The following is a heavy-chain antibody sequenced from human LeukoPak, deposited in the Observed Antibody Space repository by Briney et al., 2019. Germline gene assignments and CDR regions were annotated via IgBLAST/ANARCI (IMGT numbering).Heavy chain of an antibody. D-gene: IGHD2/OR15-2a*01. CDR1: GGSFSSGSYY. CDR2: INHSGST. J-gene: IGHJ4*02. CDR3: AQSGNIEYYFDY. Sequence: SETLSLTCTVSGGSFSSGSYYWSWIRQPPGTGLEWIGEINHSGSTNYNPSLKSRVTISVDTSKNQFSLKLSSVTAADTAIYYCAQSGNIEYYFDYWGRGTLVTVSS. V-gene: IGHV4-61*01.